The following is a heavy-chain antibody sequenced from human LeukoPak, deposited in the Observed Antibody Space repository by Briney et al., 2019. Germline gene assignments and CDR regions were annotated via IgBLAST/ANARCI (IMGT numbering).Heavy chain of an antibody. D-gene: IGHD5-24*01. Sequence: SETLSLTCAVYGGSFSSYYWSWIRQPPGKGLEWIGYIYYSGSTNYNPSLKSRVTISGDTSKNQFSLKLSSVTAADTAVYYCARTDGYNYYWGQGTLVTVSS. CDR2: IYYSGST. CDR1: GGSFSSYY. J-gene: IGHJ4*02. V-gene: IGHV4-59*01. CDR3: ARTDGYNYY.